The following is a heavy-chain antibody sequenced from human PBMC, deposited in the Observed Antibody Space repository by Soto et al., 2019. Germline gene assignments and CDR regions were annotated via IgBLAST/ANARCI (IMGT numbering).Heavy chain of an antibody. Sequence: GGSIHTGGYYWSWIRQHPGKGLEWIGYIYYTGTTNYNPSLKSRVIISIDTSENHFSLELGSVTAADTAVYYCARSTIFRPYYFDYWGQGTLVTVSS. CDR3: ARSTIFRPYYFDY. V-gene: IGHV4-31*02. J-gene: IGHJ4*02. CDR1: GGSIHTGGYY. CDR2: IYYTGTT. D-gene: IGHD3-9*01.